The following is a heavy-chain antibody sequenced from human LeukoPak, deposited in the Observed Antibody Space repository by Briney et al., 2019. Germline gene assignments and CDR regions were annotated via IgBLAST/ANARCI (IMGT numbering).Heavy chain of an antibody. V-gene: IGHV1-8*03. Sequence: ASVKVSCEASGCTFTSYAISRVRQAPGQGLEWMGWRKPNSGNTGYAQKFQGRVTITRITSISTAYMELMSLRSEDTAVYYCARGGTAMDLFDYWCQGTLVIVSS. CDR2: RKPNSGNT. CDR3: ARGGTAMDLFDY. J-gene: IGHJ4*02. D-gene: IGHD5-18*01. CDR1: GCTFTSYA.